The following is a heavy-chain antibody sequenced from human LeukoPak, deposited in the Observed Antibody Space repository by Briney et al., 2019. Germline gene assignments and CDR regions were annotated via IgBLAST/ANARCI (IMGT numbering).Heavy chain of an antibody. CDR3: ARLVNYGMDV. J-gene: IGHJ6*02. V-gene: IGHV5-51*01. D-gene: IGHD2-21*01. CDR2: IYPGDSDT. Sequence: GESLKISCKGSGYSFSIYWIAWVRQMPGKGLEWMGIIYPGDSDTKYSPSSQGRITISADKSINTAYLQWSSLKASDTAMFYCARLVNYGMDVWGQGTTVTVSS. CDR1: GYSFSIYW.